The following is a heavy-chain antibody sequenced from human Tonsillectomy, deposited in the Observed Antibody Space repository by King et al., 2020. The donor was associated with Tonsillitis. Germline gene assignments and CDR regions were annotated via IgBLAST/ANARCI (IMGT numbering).Heavy chain of an antibody. V-gene: IGHV4-30-4*01. D-gene: IGHD2-21*02. Sequence: QLQESGPGLVKPSQTLSLTCTVSGGSISSGDYYWSWIRQPPGKGLEWIGYIYYSRSTYYNPSLKSRVTISVDTSKNQFSLKLSSVTAADTAVYYCARVFGGAYCGCDCYQVFDDWGQGTLVTVSS. J-gene: IGHJ4*02. CDR2: IYYSRST. CDR1: GGSISSGDYY. CDR3: ARVFGGAYCGCDCYQVFDD.